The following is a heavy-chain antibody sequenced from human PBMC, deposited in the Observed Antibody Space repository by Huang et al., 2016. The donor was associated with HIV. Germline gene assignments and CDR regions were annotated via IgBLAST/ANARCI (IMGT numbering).Heavy chain of an antibody. Sequence: QVQLQESGPGLVKPSETLSLTCTVSGGSISTHYWSWLRQPQGKGLEWIGSIDYSGRTTYSPSLKSRVTRLLDTSKNQFSLRGNSVTAADTAMYYCARDHHDFWRGYRRMYFFDHWGQGTLVTVSS. V-gene: IGHV4-59*11. CDR2: IDYSGRT. CDR1: GGSISTHY. J-gene: IGHJ4*02. CDR3: ARDHHDFWRGYRRMYFFDH. D-gene: IGHD3-3*01.